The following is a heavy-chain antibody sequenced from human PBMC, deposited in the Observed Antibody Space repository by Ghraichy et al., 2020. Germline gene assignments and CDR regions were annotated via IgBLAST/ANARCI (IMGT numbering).Heavy chain of an antibody. CDR2: IASNVGTT. Sequence: GSLNISCAASGFTFTSYHMTWVRQAPGKRLEWVSSIASNVGTTYYAGSVKGRFTISRDNSKNTLYLQMNSLRAEDTALYYCAPSKLFATILDFWGQGTLVTVSS. J-gene: IGHJ4*02. V-gene: IGHV3-23*01. CDR1: GFTFTSYH. D-gene: IGHD1-26*01. CDR3: APSKLFATILDF.